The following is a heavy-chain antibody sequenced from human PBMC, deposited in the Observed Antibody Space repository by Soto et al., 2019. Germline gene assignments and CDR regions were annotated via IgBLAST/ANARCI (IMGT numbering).Heavy chain of an antibody. J-gene: IGHJ5*02. CDR2: IYYSGST. V-gene: IGHV4-31*03. CDR3: ARDHITMVRGVSYNWFDP. D-gene: IGHD3-10*01. CDR1: GGSISSGGYY. Sequence: QVQLQESGPGLVKPSQTLSLTCTVSGGSISSGGYYWSWIRQHPGKGLEWIGYIYYSGSTYYNPSLKSRVTISVDTYKNQFSLKLSSVTAADTAVYYCARDHITMVRGVSYNWFDPWGQGTLVTVSS.